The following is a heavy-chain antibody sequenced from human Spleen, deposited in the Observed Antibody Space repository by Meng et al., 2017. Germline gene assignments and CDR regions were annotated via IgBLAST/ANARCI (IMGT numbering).Heavy chain of an antibody. D-gene: IGHD3-16*01. V-gene: IGHV3-23*01. CDR2: ISGSGANT. Sequence: LSLTCAASGITFSNYAMSWVRQARGKGLEWGSIISGSGANTYYADSVKGRFAISRDNSKNAVYLQMNSLRTEDTAIYYCAKDRLSGTFRGVHWFDPWGQGTLVTVSS. CDR1: GITFSNYA. J-gene: IGHJ5*02. CDR3: AKDRLSGTFRGVHWFDP.